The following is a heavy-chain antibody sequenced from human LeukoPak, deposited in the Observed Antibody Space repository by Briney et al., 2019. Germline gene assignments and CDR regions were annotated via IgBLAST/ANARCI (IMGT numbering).Heavy chain of an antibody. CDR1: GYTLTDLS. CDR3: ATEVGSRYFEY. CDR2: VDSDDGER. J-gene: IGHJ4*02. V-gene: IGHV1-24*01. Sequence: ASVKVSCKVSGYTLTDLSMHWVRQAPGKGLEWMGGVDSDDGERFYAQKFQGRVTMTEDAFIDTAYMELSGLRSDDTAAYFCATEVGSRYFEYWGQGALVTVSS. D-gene: IGHD6-19*01.